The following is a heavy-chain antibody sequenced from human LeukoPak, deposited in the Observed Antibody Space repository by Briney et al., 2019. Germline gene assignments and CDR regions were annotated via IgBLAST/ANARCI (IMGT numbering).Heavy chain of an antibody. J-gene: IGHJ4*02. CDR1: GGSFSGYY. Sequence: SETLSLTCAVYGGSFSGYYWSWIRQPPGKGLEWIGEINHSGSTNYNPSLKSRVTISVDTSKNQFSLKLSSVTAADTAVYYCARFADLRGDEEDGPPDYWGQGTLVTVSS. CDR2: INHSGST. CDR3: ARFADLRGDEEDGPPDY. V-gene: IGHV4-34*01. D-gene: IGHD5-24*01.